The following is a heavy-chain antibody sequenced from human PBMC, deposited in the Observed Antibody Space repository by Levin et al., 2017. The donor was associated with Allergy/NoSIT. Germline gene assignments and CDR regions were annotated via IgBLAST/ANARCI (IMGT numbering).Heavy chain of an antibody. D-gene: IGHD6-13*01. CDR3: ARGGGSWFFDY. J-gene: IGHJ4*02. CDR1: EYTFTGYY. V-gene: IGHV1-2*06. CDR2: INPNSGDA. Sequence: PQASVKVSCKASEYTFTGYYIHWVRQAPGQGLEWMGRINPNSGDANYAQKFQGRATMTRDTSISTAYMELSRLRSDDTAVYYCARGGGSWFFDYWGQGTLVTVSS.